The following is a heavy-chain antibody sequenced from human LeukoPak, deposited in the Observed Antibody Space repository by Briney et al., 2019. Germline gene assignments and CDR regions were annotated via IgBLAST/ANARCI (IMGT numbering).Heavy chain of an antibody. CDR1: GGSISSYY. V-gene: IGHV4-59*12. CDR2: IYYSGST. CDR3: ARGLYCGGDCYSDYYYYMDV. J-gene: IGHJ6*03. D-gene: IGHD2-21*01. Sequence: SETLSLTCTVSGGSISSYYWSWIRQPPGKGLEWIGYIYYSGSTNYDPSLKSRVAISVDTSKNQFSLKLSSVTAADTAVYYCARGLYCGGDCYSDYYYYMDVWGKGTTVTVSS.